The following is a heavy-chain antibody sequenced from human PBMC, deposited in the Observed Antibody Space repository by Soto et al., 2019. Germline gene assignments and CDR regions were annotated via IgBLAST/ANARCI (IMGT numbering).Heavy chain of an antibody. J-gene: IGHJ4*02. V-gene: IGHV3-21*01. CDR3: VCDDNRRF. D-gene: IGHD1-1*01. CDR2: IGRTGIDR. CDR1: GLTFSIYT. Sequence: EIQLVESGGGLVKPGGSLRLSCAASGLTFSIYTMNWVRQAPGKGLEFVSSIGRTGIDRYYIDSMKGRFTISRDNAQKSLYLQMNSLRVEDTALYYCVCDDNRRFWGQGTLVTVSS.